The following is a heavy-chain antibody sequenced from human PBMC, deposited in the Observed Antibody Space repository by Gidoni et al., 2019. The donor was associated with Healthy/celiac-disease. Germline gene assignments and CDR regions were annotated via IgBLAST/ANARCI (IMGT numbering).Heavy chain of an antibody. Sequence: VQLQRRGARLWKPSGTLSLTCAVYVGSFRGFSWSWIRQPPGKGLEWIGEINHSGSTNYNPSLKSRVTISVDTSKNQFSLKLSSVTAADTAVYYCARGEGYCSSTSCYPTRFDPWGQGTLVTVSS. CDR3: ARGEGYCSSTSCYPTRFDP. CDR2: INHSGST. D-gene: IGHD2-2*01. CDR1: VGSFRGFS. J-gene: IGHJ5*02. V-gene: IGHV4-34*01.